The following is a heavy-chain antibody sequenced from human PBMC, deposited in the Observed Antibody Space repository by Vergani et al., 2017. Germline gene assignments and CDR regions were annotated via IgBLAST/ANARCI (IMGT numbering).Heavy chain of an antibody. V-gene: IGHV3-21*01. J-gene: IGHJ4*02. Sequence: EVQLVESGGGLVQPGGSLRLSCSTFGFTFSSYAMYWVRQAPGKGLEWVSSISSSSSYIYYADSVKGRFTISRDNAKNSLYLQMNSLRAEDTAVYYCARDLGITSDYGDYPPVHWGQGTLVIVSS. D-gene: IGHD4-17*01. CDR2: ISSSSSYI. CDR3: ARDLGITSDYGDYPPVH. CDR1: GFTFSSYA.